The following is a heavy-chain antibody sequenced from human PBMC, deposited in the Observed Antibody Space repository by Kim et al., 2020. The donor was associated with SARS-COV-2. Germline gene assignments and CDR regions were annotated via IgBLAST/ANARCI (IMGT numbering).Heavy chain of an antibody. Sequence: SETLSLTCTVSGGSISSYYWSWIRQPPGKGLEWIGYIYYSGSTNYNPSLKSRVTISVDTSKNQFSLKLSSVTAADTAVYYCARGWGTGPIWSGYYTAVNWFDPWGQGTLVTVSS. V-gene: IGHV4-59*01. CDR2: IYYSGST. J-gene: IGHJ5*02. CDR3: ARGWGTGPIWSGYYTAVNWFDP. D-gene: IGHD3-3*01. CDR1: GGSISSYY.